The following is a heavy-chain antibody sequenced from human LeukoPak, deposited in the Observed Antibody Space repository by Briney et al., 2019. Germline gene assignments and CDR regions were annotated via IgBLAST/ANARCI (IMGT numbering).Heavy chain of an antibody. V-gene: IGHV4-31*03. CDR2: IYYSGST. CDR3: ARVVWLYYFDY. D-gene: IGHD3-10*01. Sequence: PSETLSLTCTVSGGSISSGGYYWSWIRRHPGKGLEWIGYIYYSGSTYYNPSLKSRVTISVDTSKNQFSLKLSSVTAADTAVYYCARVVWLYYFDYWGQGTLVTVSS. CDR1: GGSISSGGYY. J-gene: IGHJ4*02.